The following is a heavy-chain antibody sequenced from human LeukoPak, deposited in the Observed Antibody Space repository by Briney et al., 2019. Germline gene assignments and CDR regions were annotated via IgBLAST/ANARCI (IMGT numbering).Heavy chain of an antibody. D-gene: IGHD3-10*01. CDR1: GYTFIHYD. Sequence: GASVKVSCKASGYTFIHYDIYWVRQATGQGREWMGWMNPNNDNTGYAQKFQGKVTVTRNTSIYIAYMELSSLRSDDTAFDFCSRAQGLTYDDIGSASVVYYFDLWGQGTLVTVSS. V-gene: IGHV1-8*01. CDR2: MNPNNDNT. J-gene: IGHJ4*02. CDR3: SRAQGLTYDDIGSASVVYYFDL.